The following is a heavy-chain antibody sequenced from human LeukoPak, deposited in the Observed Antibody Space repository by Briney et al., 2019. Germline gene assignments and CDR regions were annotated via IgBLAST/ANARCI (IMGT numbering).Heavy chain of an antibody. CDR3: ARDLSGVTGYTYGRGIDY. CDR1: GFTFSSYW. CDR2: IKKHGSEK. D-gene: IGHD5-18*01. J-gene: IGHJ4*02. V-gene: IGHV3-7*01. Sequence: GGSLRLSCAASGFTFSSYWMSWVRQAPGKGLECVANIKKHGSEKYYVDSVKGRFTISRDNAKTSLYLQMNSLRAEDTAMYYCARDLSGVTGYTYGRGIDYWGQGTLVTVSS.